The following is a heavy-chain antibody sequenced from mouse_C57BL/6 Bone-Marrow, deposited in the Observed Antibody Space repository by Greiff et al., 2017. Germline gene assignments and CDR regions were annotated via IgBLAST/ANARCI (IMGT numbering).Heavy chain of an antibody. CDR1: GYTFTSYW. J-gene: IGHJ4*01. V-gene: IGHV1-55*01. CDR2: IYPGSGST. CDR3: AREGDYSNYVGAMDY. Sequence: QVQLQQPGAELVKPGASVKLSCKASGYTFTSYWITWVQQRPGQGLAWIGDIYPGSGSTNYHEKFESKATLTVDTSSSTAYMQLSSLTSEDSAVSYGAREGDYSNYVGAMDYWGQGTSVTVSS. D-gene: IGHD2-5*01.